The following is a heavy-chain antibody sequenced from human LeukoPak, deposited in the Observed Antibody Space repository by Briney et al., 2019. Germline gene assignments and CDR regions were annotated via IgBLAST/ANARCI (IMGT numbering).Heavy chain of an antibody. J-gene: IGHJ5*02. CDR2: ITGSGSFV. D-gene: IGHD6-6*01. V-gene: IGHV3-21*01. Sequence: GGSLRLSCAVSGFIFNNYIMNWVRQAPGKGLEWVSSITGSGSFVYYADSVKGRFTISRDNAKNSLFLQMNSLRAEDTAVYSCARDSSGPWFDHWGQGTLVTVSS. CDR1: GFIFNNYI. CDR3: ARDSSGPWFDH.